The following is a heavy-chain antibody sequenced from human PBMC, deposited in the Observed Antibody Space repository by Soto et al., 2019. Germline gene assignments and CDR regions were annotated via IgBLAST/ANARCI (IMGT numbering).Heavy chain of an antibody. CDR3: ATYPRTWFGELFPFDY. Sequence: QPGGSLRPSCAASGFTFSSYGMHWVRQAPGKGLEWVAVISYDGSNKYYADSVKGRFTISRDNSKNTLYLQMNSLRAEDTAVYYCATYPRTWFGELFPFDYWGQGTLVPVSS. CDR1: GFTFSSYG. CDR2: ISYDGSNK. J-gene: IGHJ4*02. V-gene: IGHV3-30*03. D-gene: IGHD3-10*01.